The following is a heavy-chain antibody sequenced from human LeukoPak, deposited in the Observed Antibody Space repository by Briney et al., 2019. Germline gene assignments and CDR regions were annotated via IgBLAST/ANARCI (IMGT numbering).Heavy chain of an antibody. D-gene: IGHD1-1*01. CDR3: AKDWRAGNWYFDY. V-gene: IGHV3-33*06. J-gene: IGHJ4*02. Sequence: GGSPRLSCAASGFTFSRYGMHWVRQAPGKGLEWVAVIWYDGNNKDYADSVKGRFTISRDNSKNTLYLQMNSLRAEDTAVYYCAKDWRAGNWYFDYWGQGALVTVSS. CDR1: GFTFSRYG. CDR2: IWYDGNNK.